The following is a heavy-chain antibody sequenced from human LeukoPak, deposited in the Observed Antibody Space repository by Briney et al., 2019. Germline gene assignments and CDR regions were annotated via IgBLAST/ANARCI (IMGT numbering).Heavy chain of an antibody. D-gene: IGHD6-13*01. CDR3: ARAYSSMWYPHFDY. CDR1: GFTFSSYA. CDR2: IRSKVYGGTT. Sequence: PGGSLRLSCAASGFTFSSYAMSWVRQAPGKGLEWVGFIRSKVYGGTTEYAASVKGRFTISRDDSKSIAYLQMNSLKTEDTAVYYCARAYSSMWYPHFDYWGQGTLVTVSS. J-gene: IGHJ4*02. V-gene: IGHV3-49*04.